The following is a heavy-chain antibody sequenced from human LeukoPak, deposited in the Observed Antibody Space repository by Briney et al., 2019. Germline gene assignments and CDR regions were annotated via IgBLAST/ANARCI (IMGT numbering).Heavy chain of an antibody. CDR1: GFTFSSYA. D-gene: IGHD6-19*01. Sequence: PGGSLRLSCAASGFTFSSYAMSWVRQAPGKGLEWVSAISGSGGSTYYADSVKGRFTISRGNSKNTLYLQMNSLRAEDTAVYYCAKVVRQWLVKLIDYWGQGTLVTVSS. V-gene: IGHV3-23*01. CDR2: ISGSGGST. J-gene: IGHJ4*02. CDR3: AKVVRQWLVKLIDY.